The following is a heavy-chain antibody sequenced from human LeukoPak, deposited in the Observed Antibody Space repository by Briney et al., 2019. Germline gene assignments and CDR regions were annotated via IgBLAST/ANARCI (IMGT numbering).Heavy chain of an antibody. CDR2: INPSGGST. Sequence: ASVKVSCKASGYTFTSYYMHWVRQAPGQWLEWMGIINPSGGSTSYAQKFQGRVTMTRDTSTSTVYMELSSLRSEDTAVYYCARLAAAGPYFGYWGQGTLVTVSS. V-gene: IGHV1-46*03. CDR1: GYTFTSYY. J-gene: IGHJ4*02. D-gene: IGHD6-13*01. CDR3: ARLAAAGPYFGY.